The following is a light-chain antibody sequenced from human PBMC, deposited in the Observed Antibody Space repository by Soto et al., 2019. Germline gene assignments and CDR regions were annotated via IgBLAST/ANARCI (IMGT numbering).Light chain of an antibody. CDR3: QHYNSYSEA. CDR1: QNVSSN. J-gene: IGKJ1*01. Sequence: EIVMTQSPATLSVSPGERATLSCRASQNVSSNLAWYQQKPGQAPRLLIYGASTRATVIPAGFSGSGSGTEFTLTISSLQPDDFATYYCQHYNSYSEAFGQGTKVDIK. CDR2: GAS. V-gene: IGKV3-15*01.